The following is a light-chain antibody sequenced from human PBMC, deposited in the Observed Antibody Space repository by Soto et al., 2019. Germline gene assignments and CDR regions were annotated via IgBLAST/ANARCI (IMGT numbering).Light chain of an antibody. V-gene: IGLV2-14*01. Sequence: QSALTQPASGSGSPGQSIAISCTGTSSDVGGYNYVSWYQLHPGKTPNLMIYDVSNRPSGVSNRFSGSKSGNTASLTISGLQAEDEADYYCSSYTSSSTWVFGGGTKLTVL. CDR3: SSYTSSSTWV. CDR1: SSDVGGYNY. CDR2: DVS. J-gene: IGLJ3*02.